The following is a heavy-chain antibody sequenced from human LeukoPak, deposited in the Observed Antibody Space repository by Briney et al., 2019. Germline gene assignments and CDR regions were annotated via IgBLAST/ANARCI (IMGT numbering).Heavy chain of an antibody. D-gene: IGHD4-17*01. CDR2: IHSYGST. V-gene: IGHV4-4*07. J-gene: IGHJ1*01. Sequence: SVPQSLPCTVSSGFIRRDYWRWLRQPAGKALEWIGRIHSYGSTNHHPSLKSRVTMSVDTSKNQISLKLKSVTAADTAVYFFARDGPNGYGDGYFHHWGQGTLVTVSS. CDR1: SGFIRRDY. CDR3: ARDGPNGYGDGYFHH.